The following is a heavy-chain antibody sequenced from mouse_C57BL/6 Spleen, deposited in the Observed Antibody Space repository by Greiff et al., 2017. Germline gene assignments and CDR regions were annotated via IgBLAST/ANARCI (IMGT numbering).Heavy chain of an antibody. V-gene: IGHV5-17*01. CDR2: LSSGSSTI. CDR3: ARNGRGYAMDY. J-gene: IGHJ4*01. D-gene: IGHD1-1*01. CDR1: GFTFSDYG. Sequence: EVQLVESGGGLVKPGGSLKLSCAASGFTFSDYGMHWVRQAPEKGLEWVAYLSSGSSTIYYADTVKGRFTISRDNAKDTLFLQMTSLRSEDTAMYYCARNGRGYAMDYWGQGTSVTVSS.